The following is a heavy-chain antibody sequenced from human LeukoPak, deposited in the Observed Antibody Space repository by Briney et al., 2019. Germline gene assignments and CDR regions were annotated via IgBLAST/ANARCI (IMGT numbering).Heavy chain of an antibody. D-gene: IGHD2-15*01. CDR3: ARIWEDFLGSDIGAFDI. Sequence: GASVKVSCKASGGTFSSYAISWVRQAPGQGLEWMGRIIPILGIANYAQKFQGRVTITADKSTSTAYMELSSLRSEDTAVYYCARIWEDFLGSDIGAFDIWGQGTMVTVSS. CDR1: GGTFSSYA. CDR2: IIPILGIA. V-gene: IGHV1-69*04. J-gene: IGHJ3*02.